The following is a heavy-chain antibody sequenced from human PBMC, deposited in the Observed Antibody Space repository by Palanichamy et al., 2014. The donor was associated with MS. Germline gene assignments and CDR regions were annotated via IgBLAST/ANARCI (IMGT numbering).Heavy chain of an antibody. CDR1: GGSINSGGYY. CDR3: ARGEEFSSGLAY. D-gene: IGHD3-22*01. J-gene: IGHJ4*02. Sequence: QVQLQESGPGLVKPSQTLSLTCTVSGGSINSGGYYWSWIRQPAGKGLEWIGRIDSRGSADYSPYLKSRVTISVDSSKTQFSLKLSSVTAADTAVYYCARGEEFSSGLAYWGQGTLVTVSS. V-gene: IGHV4-61*02. CDR2: IDSRGSA.